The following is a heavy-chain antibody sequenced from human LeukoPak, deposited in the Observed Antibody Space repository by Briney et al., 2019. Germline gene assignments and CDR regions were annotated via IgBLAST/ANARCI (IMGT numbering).Heavy chain of an antibody. V-gene: IGHV3-11*01. CDR2: ISNSGDSI. CDR1: GFTFHDSY. D-gene: IGHD6-19*01. J-gene: IGHJ5*02. CDR3: ARVAGWHWFDP. Sequence: GGSLRLSCEASGFTFHDSYMTWIRQAPGKGLEWVSFISNSGDSIYYADSVKGRFITSRDNAKSSLYLQMNNMRVDDTAVYYCARVAGWHWFDPWGQGTLVTVSS.